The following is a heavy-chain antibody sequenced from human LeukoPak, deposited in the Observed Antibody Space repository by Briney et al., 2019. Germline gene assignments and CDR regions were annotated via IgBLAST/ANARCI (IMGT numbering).Heavy chain of an antibody. V-gene: IGHV4-59*08. CDR1: GGSISSYY. J-gene: IGHJ5*02. CDR3: ARHMNDFWSGYSRSDP. CDR2: IYYSGST. D-gene: IGHD3-3*01. Sequence: PSETLSLTCTVSGGSISSYYWSWIRQPPGKGLEWIGYIYYSGSTNYNPSLKSRVTISVDTSKNQFSLKLSSVTAADTAVYYCARHMNDFWSGYSRSDPWGQGTLVTVSS.